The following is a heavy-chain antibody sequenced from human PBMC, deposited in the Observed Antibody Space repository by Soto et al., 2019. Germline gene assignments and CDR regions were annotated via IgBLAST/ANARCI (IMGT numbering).Heavy chain of an antibody. V-gene: IGHV3-33*01. CDR1: VFTFSSYG. J-gene: IGHJ4*02. D-gene: IGHD6-19*01. CDR3: ARDSHVGSGWQLTADY. Sequence: PWGSLRLSCSASVFTFSSYGMHWFRQAPGKGLEWVAVIWYDGSNKYYAESVKGRFTISRDNSKNTLYLQMNSLRAEDTAVYYCARDSHVGSGWQLTADYWGQGTLVTVSS. CDR2: IWYDGSNK.